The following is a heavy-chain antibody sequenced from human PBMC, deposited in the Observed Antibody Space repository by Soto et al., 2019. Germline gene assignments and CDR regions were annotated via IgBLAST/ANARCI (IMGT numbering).Heavy chain of an antibody. V-gene: IGHV3-23*01. CDR1: GFNFSDNA. CDR2: ISDDGNST. CDR3: AKSLSTAFNFGLDA. Sequence: GGSLRLSCGASGFNFSDNAMTWVRQAPGKGLEWVSSISDDGNSTYYADSVKGRFTISRDNSKNTLFLQMSRLGAEDTAVYYCAKSLSTAFNFGLDAWSQGTSVTVSS. J-gene: IGHJ6*02. D-gene: IGHD5-18*01.